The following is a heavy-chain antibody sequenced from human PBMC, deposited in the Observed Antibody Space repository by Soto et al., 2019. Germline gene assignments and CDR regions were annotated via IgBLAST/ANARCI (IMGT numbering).Heavy chain of an antibody. CDR3: ARGHEYGGNSDAIDV. J-gene: IGHJ3*01. Sequence: QVHLVQSGAEVKKPGSSVKVSCKYSGGTFRTESINWVRQAPGQGPEWMGGILPFFGTADYAPRFQGSVTITADGATTTAYMELRSLTSQDEAAHLCARGHEYGGNSDAIDVCGQGTMGTISS. V-gene: IGHV1-69*13. CDR2: ILPFFGTA. CDR1: GGTFRTES. D-gene: IGHD4-17*01.